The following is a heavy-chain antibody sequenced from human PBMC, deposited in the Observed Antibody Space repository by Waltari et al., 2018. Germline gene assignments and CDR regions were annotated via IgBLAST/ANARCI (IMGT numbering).Heavy chain of an antibody. CDR1: GYTFTGYY. D-gene: IGHD6-6*01. CDR3: ARDREDSSSSDYYYGMDV. Sequence: QVQLVQSGAEVKKPGASVKVSCKASGYTFTGYYMHWVRQAPGQGFEWRGRINPNSGGTNYAQKFKGRVTMTRDTSTSTAYMELTRLGPDDTAVYSWARDREDSSSSDYYYGMDVWGQGTTVTVSS. J-gene: IGHJ6*02. CDR2: INPNSGGT. V-gene: IGHV1-2*06.